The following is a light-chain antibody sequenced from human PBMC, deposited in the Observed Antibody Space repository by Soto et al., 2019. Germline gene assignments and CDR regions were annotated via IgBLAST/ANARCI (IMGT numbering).Light chain of an antibody. J-gene: IGKJ1*01. V-gene: IGKV3D-15*01. Sequence: EIVLTQSPGTLSLSPGERATLSCRAVPSVSGSNLAWYQQKPGQAPRLVIYGASSRATGIPDRFSGSGSGTEFTLTISSLQSEDFAVYYCQQYNNWPPWTFGQGTKVDI. CDR1: PSVSGSN. CDR3: QQYNNWPPWT. CDR2: GAS.